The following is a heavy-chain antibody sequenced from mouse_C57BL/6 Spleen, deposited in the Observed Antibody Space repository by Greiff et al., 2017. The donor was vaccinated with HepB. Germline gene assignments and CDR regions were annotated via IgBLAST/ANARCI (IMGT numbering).Heavy chain of an antibody. D-gene: IGHD3-2*02. CDR1: GYTFTSYW. CDR2: IHPNSGST. CDR3: ARSRQLMGGYFDY. V-gene: IGHV1-64*01. Sequence: QVQLQQPGAELVKPGASVKLSCKASGYTFTSYWMHWVKQRPGQGLEWIGMIHPNSGSTNYNEKFKSKATLTVDKSSSTAYMQLSSLTSEDSAVYYCARSRQLMGGYFDYWGQGTTLTVSS. J-gene: IGHJ2*01.